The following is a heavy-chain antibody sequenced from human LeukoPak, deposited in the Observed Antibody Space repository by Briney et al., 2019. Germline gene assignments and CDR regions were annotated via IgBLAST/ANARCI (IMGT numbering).Heavy chain of an antibody. CDR1: GCTFSTSW. Sequence: GGSLRLSCAASGCTFSTSWMHWVRQAPGKGLVWVSQINSDGGRTRYADSVKGRLTISRDNAKNTVYLQMNSLRTDDTAMYYCARDRNGFFDYWGHGTLVTVSS. V-gene: IGHV3-74*01. D-gene: IGHD2-8*01. CDR3: ARDRNGFFDY. CDR2: INSDGGRT. J-gene: IGHJ4*01.